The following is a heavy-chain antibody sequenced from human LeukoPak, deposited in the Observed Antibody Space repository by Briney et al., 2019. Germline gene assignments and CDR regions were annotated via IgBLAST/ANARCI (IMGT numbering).Heavy chain of an antibody. Sequence: GGSLRLSCAASGFTFSSYSMNWVRQAPGKGLEWVSSISSSSSYIYYADSVKGRFTISRDNAKNSLYLQMNSLRAEDTAVYYCARNLVATPPPNNWFDPWGQGTLVTVSS. CDR2: ISSSSSYI. CDR1: GFTFSSYS. D-gene: IGHD5-12*01. CDR3: ARNLVATPPPNNWFDP. J-gene: IGHJ5*02. V-gene: IGHV3-21*01.